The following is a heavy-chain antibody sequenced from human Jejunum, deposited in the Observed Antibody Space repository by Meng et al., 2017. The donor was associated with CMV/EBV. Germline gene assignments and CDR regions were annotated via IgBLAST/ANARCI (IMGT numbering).Heavy chain of an antibody. CDR3: VRENAHSSGWSLYNWFDP. CDR1: FSGYT. CDR2: ISSSSSYI. V-gene: IGHV3-21*06. J-gene: IGHJ5*02. D-gene: IGHD6-19*01. Sequence: FSGYTMNWVRQAPGKGLEWVSSISSSSSYIYYADSVRGRFTISRDNAKNSLYLLMTSLRVDDTAVYYCVRENAHSSGWSLYNWFDPWGQGTLVTVSS.